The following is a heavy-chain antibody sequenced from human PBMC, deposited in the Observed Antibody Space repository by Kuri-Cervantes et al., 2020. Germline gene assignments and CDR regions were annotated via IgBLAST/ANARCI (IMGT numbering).Heavy chain of an antibody. D-gene: IGHD3-10*01. Sequence: GESLKISCAASGFTFSSNFMSWVRQAPGKGLEWVANIKQDGSEKSYVDSVKGRFTISRDNAKNSLYLQLEALRAADTAVYYCARDGFSHGMTSFDYWGRGTLVTVSS. J-gene: IGHJ4*02. CDR1: GFTFSSNF. V-gene: IGHV3-7*01. CDR2: IKQDGSEK. CDR3: ARDGFSHGMTSFDY.